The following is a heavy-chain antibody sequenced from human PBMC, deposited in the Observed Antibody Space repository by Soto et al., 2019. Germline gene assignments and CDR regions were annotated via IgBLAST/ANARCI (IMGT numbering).Heavy chain of an antibody. J-gene: IGHJ4*02. V-gene: IGHV4-34*12. CDR2: IFYTGTT. Sequence: PSETLSLTCAVYGGSLSGYYWTWIRQPPGKGLEWIGGIFYTGTTYYSPSLKDRVTMSMDTSKNSFSVNLTSVTAADTAVYFCARLVVVAPVANVWGQGTLVTVSS. CDR3: ARLVVVAPVANV. D-gene: IGHD2-2*01. CDR1: GGSLSGYY.